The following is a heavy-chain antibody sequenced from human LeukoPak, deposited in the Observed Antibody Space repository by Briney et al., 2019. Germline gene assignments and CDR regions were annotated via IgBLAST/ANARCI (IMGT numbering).Heavy chain of an antibody. J-gene: IGHJ4*02. D-gene: IGHD3-3*01. CDR3: ARGATIFGVDLDY. Sequence: PSETLFLTCTVSGGSISSYYWSWIRQPPGKGLEWIGYIYYSGSTNYNPSLKSRVTISVDTSKNQFSLKLSSVTAADTAVYYCARGATIFGVDLDYWGQGTLVTVSS. CDR2: IYYSGST. CDR1: GGSISSYY. V-gene: IGHV4-59*01.